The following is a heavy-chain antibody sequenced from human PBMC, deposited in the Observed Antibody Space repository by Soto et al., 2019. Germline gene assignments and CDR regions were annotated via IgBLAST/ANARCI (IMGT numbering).Heavy chain of an antibody. V-gene: IGHV4-59*01. CDR1: GGSISSYY. CDR3: ARGHRSGWQNFDY. J-gene: IGHJ4*02. CDR2: IYYSGSP. D-gene: IGHD6-19*01. Sequence: SETLSLTCTVSGGSISSYYWSWIRQSPGKGLEWIGYIYYSGSPNYNPSLKSRVTISVDTSQNQFSLKLSSVTAADTAVYFCARGHRSGWQNFDYWGQGTLVTVSS.